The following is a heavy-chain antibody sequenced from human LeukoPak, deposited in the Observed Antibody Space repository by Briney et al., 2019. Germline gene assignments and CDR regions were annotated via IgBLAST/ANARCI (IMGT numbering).Heavy chain of an antibody. CDR3: ARHGGGFDY. V-gene: IGHV4-39*01. D-gene: IGHD3-16*01. Sequence: SETLSLTCTVSGRSISSSSYYSGWIRQPPGKGLEWIGSIYYSGSTYYNPSLKSRVTISVDTSKNQFSLELSSVTAADTAGYCCARHGGGFDYWGQGTLVTVSS. CDR1: GRSISSSSYY. CDR2: IYYSGST. J-gene: IGHJ4*02.